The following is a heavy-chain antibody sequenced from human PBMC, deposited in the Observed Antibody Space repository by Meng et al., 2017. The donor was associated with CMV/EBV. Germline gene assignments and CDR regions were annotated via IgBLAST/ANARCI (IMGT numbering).Heavy chain of an antibody. V-gene: IGHV3-30*02. Sequence: LSLTCAASGFTFSSYGMHWVRQAPGKGLEWVAFIRYDGSNKYYADSVKGRFTIPRDNSKNTLYLQMNSLRAEDTAVYYCAKRSRPDYWGQGTLVTVSS. CDR1: GFTFSSYG. J-gene: IGHJ4*02. CDR2: IRYDGSNK. CDR3: AKRSRPDY.